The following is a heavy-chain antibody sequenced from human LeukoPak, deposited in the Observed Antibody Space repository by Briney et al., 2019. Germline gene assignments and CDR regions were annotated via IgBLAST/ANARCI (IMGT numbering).Heavy chain of an antibody. D-gene: IGHD3-10*01. J-gene: IGHJ6*02. CDR2: IYDNGIA. CDR3: ARVGGSGGYYYGMDV. Sequence: SETLSLTCTDSGDSIRNYYWSWIQHPPPRIVEWIGDIYDNGIANYKPSRKSRTTFSLDTSKNQFSLNLTSVTAADTALYYCARVGGSGGYYYGMDVWGQGTTVTVSS. V-gene: IGHV4-59*01. CDR1: GDSIRNYY.